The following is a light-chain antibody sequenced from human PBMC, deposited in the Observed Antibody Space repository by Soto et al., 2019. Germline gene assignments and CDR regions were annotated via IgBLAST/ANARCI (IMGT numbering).Light chain of an antibody. Sequence: SYELTQPPSVSVAPGQTASISCGGNNIGIKDVYWYQQQPGQAPVLVIYDNRDRPSGIPERFSGSNSGNTATLTISRVEAVDEADYYCQVWDTSSDHPVFGGGTKLTVL. CDR2: DNR. CDR1: NIGIKD. V-gene: IGLV3-21*01. J-gene: IGLJ2*01. CDR3: QVWDTSSDHPV.